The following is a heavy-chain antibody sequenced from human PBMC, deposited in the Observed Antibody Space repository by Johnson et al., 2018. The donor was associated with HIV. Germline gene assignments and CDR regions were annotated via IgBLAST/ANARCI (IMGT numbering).Heavy chain of an antibody. V-gene: IGHV3-30-3*01. CDR3: ARGGRGHDAFDI. Sequence: VQLVEYGGGVVQPGRSQRLSCAASGFTFSSYAMNWVRQAPGKGLEWVAVLSYDGSNTYYADSVKGRFTISRDNSKNTLYLQMNSLRAGDTAVYYCARGGRGHDAFDIWGQGTMVTVSS. J-gene: IGHJ3*02. CDR2: LSYDGSNT. CDR1: GFTFSSYA.